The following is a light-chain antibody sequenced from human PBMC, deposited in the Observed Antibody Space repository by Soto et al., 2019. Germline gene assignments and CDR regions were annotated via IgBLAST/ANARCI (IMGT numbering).Light chain of an antibody. CDR2: RNN. CDR1: SSNIGSNY. V-gene: IGLV1-47*01. Sequence: QSVLTQPPSASGTPGQRVTISCSGSSSNIGSNYVYWYQQLPGTAPKLLIYRNNQRPSGVTDRFSGSKSGTSASLVISGLRSEDEADYYCAAWDDSLSGLVFGGGTKVTVL. CDR3: AAWDDSLSGLV. J-gene: IGLJ2*01.